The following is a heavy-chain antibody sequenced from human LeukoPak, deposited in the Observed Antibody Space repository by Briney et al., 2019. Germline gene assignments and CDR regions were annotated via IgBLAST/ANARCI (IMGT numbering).Heavy chain of an antibody. CDR1: GGSFSGYY. D-gene: IGHD4-17*01. J-gene: IGHJ4*02. CDR2: IHTSGTT. Sequence: SETLSLTCAVYGGSFSGYYWSWIRQPAGKGLEWIGRIHTSGTTNHNPSLKSRVTMSIDTSKNQFSLKLSSVTAADTAIYYCARNPVTSANPKFDSWGQGTLVTVSS. V-gene: IGHV4-59*10. CDR3: ARNPVTSANPKFDS.